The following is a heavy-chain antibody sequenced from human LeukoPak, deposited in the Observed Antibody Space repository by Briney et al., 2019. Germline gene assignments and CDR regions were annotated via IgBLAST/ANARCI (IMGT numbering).Heavy chain of an antibody. V-gene: IGHV1-2*02. CDR3: ASVYTSGWNFHY. Sequence: ASVKVSCKASGYTFTAYYLHWVRQAPGQGLEWMGWINPNTGGTNYAQKFQGRVTMTRDTSISTAYIELSRLKSDATAVYYCASVYTSGWNFHYWGQGTLVTVSS. D-gene: IGHD6-19*01. J-gene: IGHJ4*02. CDR1: GYTFTAYY. CDR2: INPNTGGT.